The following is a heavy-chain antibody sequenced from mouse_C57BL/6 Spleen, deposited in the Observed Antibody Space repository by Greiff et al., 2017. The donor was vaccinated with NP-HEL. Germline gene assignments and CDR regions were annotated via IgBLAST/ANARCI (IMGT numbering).Heavy chain of an antibody. J-gene: IGHJ2*01. V-gene: IGHV1-55*01. CDR2: IYPGSGST. D-gene: IGHD2-4*01. CDR1: GYTFTSYW. Sequence: QVQLQQPGAELVKPGASVKMSCKASGYTFTSYWITWVKQRPGQGLEWIGDIYPGSGSTNYNEKFKSKATLTVDTSSSTAYMQLSSLTSEDSAVYYCARSDDYDGYFDYWGQGTTLTVSS. CDR3: ARSDDYDGYFDY.